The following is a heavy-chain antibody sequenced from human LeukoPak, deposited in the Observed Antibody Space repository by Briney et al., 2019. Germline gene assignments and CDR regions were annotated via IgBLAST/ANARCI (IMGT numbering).Heavy chain of an antibody. V-gene: IGHV1-18*01. CDR1: GYTFTYG. J-gene: IGHJ4*02. CDR3: ARDGYFDY. CDR2: INPTNGNT. Sequence: ASVNVSCKGSGYTFTYGVGWVRQAPGQGLEWMGWINPTNGNTNYAQKLQGRVTMTTDTSTSTAYMELRSLRSDDTAVYYCARDGYFDYWGQGTLVTVSS.